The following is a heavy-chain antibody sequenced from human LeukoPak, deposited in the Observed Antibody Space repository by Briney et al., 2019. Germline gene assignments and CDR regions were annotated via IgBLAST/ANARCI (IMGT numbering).Heavy chain of an antibody. J-gene: IGHJ6*02. Sequence: SGTLSLTCTVSGGSISSYYWSWIRQPPGKGLEWIGYIYYSGSTNYNPSLKSRVTISVDTSKNQFSLKLSSVTAADTAVYYCARVGGSNYYYYGMDVWGQGTTVTVSS. D-gene: IGHD3-10*01. CDR1: GGSISSYY. V-gene: IGHV4-59*01. CDR3: ARVGGSNYYYYGMDV. CDR2: IYYSGST.